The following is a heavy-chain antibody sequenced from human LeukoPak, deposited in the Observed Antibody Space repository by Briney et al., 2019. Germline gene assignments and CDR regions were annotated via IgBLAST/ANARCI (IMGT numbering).Heavy chain of an antibody. CDR1: GGSISSSSYY. CDR2: IYYSGST. D-gene: IGHD1-26*01. CDR3: ARPSGANGDYFDY. V-gene: IGHV4-39*01. Sequence: SETLSLTCTVSGGSISSSSYYWGWIRQPPGKGLEWIGSIYYSGSTYYNPSLKSRVTISVDTSKNQFSLKLSSVTAADTAVYYCARPSGANGDYFDYWGQGTLVTVSS. J-gene: IGHJ4*02.